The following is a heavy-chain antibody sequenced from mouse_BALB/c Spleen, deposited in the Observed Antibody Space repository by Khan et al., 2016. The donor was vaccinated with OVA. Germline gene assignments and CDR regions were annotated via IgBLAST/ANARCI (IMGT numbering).Heavy chain of an antibody. D-gene: IGHD4-1*01. V-gene: IGHV2-3*01. J-gene: IGHJ4*01. CDR1: GFSLASYG. CDR2: LWGDGST. Sequence: QMQLKESGPGLVAPSQSLSITCTVSGFSLASYGVNWVRQPPGKGLEWLGVLWGDGSTNYHSALRSRLSINKENSKSQVFLKLNSLQTDDTATYYCAKWGTGDYAMDYWGQGTSVTVSS. CDR3: AKWGTGDYAMDY.